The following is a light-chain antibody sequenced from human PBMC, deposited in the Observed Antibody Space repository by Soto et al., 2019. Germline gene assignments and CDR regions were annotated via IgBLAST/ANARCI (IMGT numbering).Light chain of an antibody. CDR1: QTIGTY. CDR3: QQSYNTPLT. CDR2: DAS. Sequence: IEVTQSPSSLAASVGDRVTITCRASQTIGTYLNWYRHKSGAAPELLIYDASTLQSGVPSRFRGGASGTDFTLTISSLQLDDFAPYYCQQSYNTPLTFGQGTKVEIK. J-gene: IGKJ1*01. V-gene: IGKV1-39*01.